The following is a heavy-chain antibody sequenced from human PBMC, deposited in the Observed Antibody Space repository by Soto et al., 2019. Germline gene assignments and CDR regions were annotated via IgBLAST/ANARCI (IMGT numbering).Heavy chain of an antibody. D-gene: IGHD2-2*01. Sequence: ASVKGSCKTSGYTFSNYGITWVRQAPGQPLEWLGWISLYSDGTNYAQKFQGRVSMTTDTSTTTAYMELRSLRSDDTAVYYCAKVVPGAEAWFGPWGQGTLVTVSS. J-gene: IGHJ5*02. V-gene: IGHV1-18*01. CDR2: ISLYSDGT. CDR1: GYTFSNYG. CDR3: AKVVPGAEAWFGP.